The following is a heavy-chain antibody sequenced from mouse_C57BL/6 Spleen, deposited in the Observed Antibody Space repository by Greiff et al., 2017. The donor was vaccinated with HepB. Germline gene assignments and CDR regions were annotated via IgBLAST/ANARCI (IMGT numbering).Heavy chain of an antibody. J-gene: IGHJ1*03. D-gene: IGHD2-3*01. V-gene: IGHV14-3*01. Sequence: VQLQQSVAELVRPGASVKLSCTASGFNIKNTYMHWVKQRPEQGLEWIGRIDPANGNTKYAPKFQGKATITADTSSNTAYLQRSSLTSEDTAIYYCARFDGYFPSDFDVWGTGTTVTVSS. CDR1: GFNIKNTY. CDR3: ARFDGYFPSDFDV. CDR2: IDPANGNT.